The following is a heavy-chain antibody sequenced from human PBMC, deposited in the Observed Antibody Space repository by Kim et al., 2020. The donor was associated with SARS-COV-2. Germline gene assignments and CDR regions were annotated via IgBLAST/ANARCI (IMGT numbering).Heavy chain of an antibody. J-gene: IGHJ4*02. CDR3: AKVVGASQGDY. Sequence: YAEYVKGRFTISRDNSKNTLYLQMNRLRVEDTAIYYCAKVVGASQGDYWGQGTLVTVSS. D-gene: IGHD1-26*01. V-gene: IGHV3-23*01.